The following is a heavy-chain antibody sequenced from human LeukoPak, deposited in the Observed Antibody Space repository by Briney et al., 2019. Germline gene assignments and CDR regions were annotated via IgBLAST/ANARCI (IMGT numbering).Heavy chain of an antibody. D-gene: IGHD2-21*02. J-gene: IGHJ4*02. CDR2: IRSKANSYAT. Sequence: PGGSLRLSCAASGFTFSGSAMHWVRQASGKGLEWVGRIRSKANSYATAYAASVKGRFTISRDDSKNTAYLQMNSLKTEDTAVYYCTRRLDCGGDCYSSNGDYWGQGTLVTVSS. V-gene: IGHV3-73*01. CDR1: GFTFSGSA. CDR3: TRRLDCGGDCYSSNGDY.